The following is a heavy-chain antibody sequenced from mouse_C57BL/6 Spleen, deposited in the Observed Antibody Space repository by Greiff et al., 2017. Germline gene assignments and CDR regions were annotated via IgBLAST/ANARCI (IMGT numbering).Heavy chain of an antibody. CDR1: GYTFTSYW. CDR3: ARENSSGYVGYFDY. J-gene: IGHJ2*01. D-gene: IGHD3-2*02. V-gene: IGHV1-64*01. Sequence: VQLQQPGAELVKPGASVKLSCKASGYTFTSYWMHWVKQRPGQGLEWIGMIHPNSGSTNYNEKFKSKATLTVDKSSSTAYMQLSSLTSEDSAVYYCARENSSGYVGYFDYWGQGTTLTVSS. CDR2: IHPNSGST.